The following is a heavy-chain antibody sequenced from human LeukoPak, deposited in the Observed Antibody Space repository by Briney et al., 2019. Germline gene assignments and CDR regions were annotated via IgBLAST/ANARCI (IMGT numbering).Heavy chain of an antibody. D-gene: IGHD5-18*01. CDR1: GFTFSSYA. J-gene: IGHJ4*02. CDR3: AKANYRYSYTDLDY. Sequence: PGGSLRLSCAASGFTFSSYAMSWVRQAPGKGLEWVSAISGSGGSTYYADSVKGRFTISRDNSKNTLYLQMNSLRAEDTAVYYCAKANYRYSYTDLDYWGQGPLVTVSS. CDR2: ISGSGGST. V-gene: IGHV3-23*01.